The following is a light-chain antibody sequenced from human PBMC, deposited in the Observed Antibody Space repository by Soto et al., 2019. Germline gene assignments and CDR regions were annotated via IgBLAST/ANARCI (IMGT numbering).Light chain of an antibody. J-gene: IGKJ2*01. CDR2: AAS. V-gene: IGKV1-39*01. Sequence: DIQMTQSPSSLSASVGDRVTITCRASQSISSYLNWYQQKPGKAPKLLTYAASSLQSGLPSGFSGSGSGTDFTLTISSLQPEDFATYYCQQSYSTPYTFGQGTKLEVK. CDR1: QSISSY. CDR3: QQSYSTPYT.